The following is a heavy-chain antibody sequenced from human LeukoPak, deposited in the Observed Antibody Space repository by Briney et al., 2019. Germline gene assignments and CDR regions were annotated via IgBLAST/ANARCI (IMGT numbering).Heavy chain of an antibody. V-gene: IGHV7-4-1*02. CDR3: AREGEADILTGYEFDY. CDR2: INTNTGNP. J-gene: IGHJ4*02. D-gene: IGHD3-9*01. Sequence: ASVTVSCKASNYTFTSYGISWVRQAPGQGLEWMGWINTNTGNPTYAQGFTGRFVFSLDTSVSTAYLQISSLKAEDTAVYYCAREGEADILTGYEFDYWGQGTLVTVSS. CDR1: NYTFTSYG.